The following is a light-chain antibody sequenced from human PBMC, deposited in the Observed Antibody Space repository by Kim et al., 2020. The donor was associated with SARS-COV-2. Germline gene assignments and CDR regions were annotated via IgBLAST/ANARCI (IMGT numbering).Light chain of an antibody. CDR1: QSVLYSSNNKYY. CDR3: QQYYSTPTWT. V-gene: IGKV4-1*01. Sequence: TINCKSSQSVLYSSNNKYYLAWYQQKPGQPPKLLIYWASTRESGVPDRFSGSGSGTDFTLTISSLQAEDVAVYYCQQYYSTPTWTFGQGTKVEIK. J-gene: IGKJ1*01. CDR2: WAS.